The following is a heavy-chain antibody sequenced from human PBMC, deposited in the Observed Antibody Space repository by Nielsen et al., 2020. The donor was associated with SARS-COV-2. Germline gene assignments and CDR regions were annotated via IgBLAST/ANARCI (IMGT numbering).Heavy chain of an antibody. V-gene: IGHV1-46*01. Sequence: ASVKVSCKASGYTFTGYYMHWVRQAPGQGLEWMGWINPSGGSTSYAQKFQGRVTMTRDTSTSTVYMELSSLRSEDTAVYYCASGILYGGNFYYYYGMDVWGQGTTVTVSS. J-gene: IGHJ6*02. CDR1: GYTFTGYY. CDR3: ASGILYGGNFYYYYGMDV. CDR2: INPSGGST. D-gene: IGHD4-23*01.